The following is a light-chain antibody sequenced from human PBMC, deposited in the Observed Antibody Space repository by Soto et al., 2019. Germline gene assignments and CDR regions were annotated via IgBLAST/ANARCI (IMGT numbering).Light chain of an antibody. V-gene: IGKV1-6*01. CDR3: LQDINYPWT. Sequence: AIQMTQSPASLSASVGDRVTITCRASQDISNDLGWYQQKPGKAPKLLIYGASNLQSGVPPRFSGSGSGTDFTLAISSLQPEDSATYYCLQDINYPWTFGQGTKVDIK. J-gene: IGKJ1*01. CDR1: QDISND. CDR2: GAS.